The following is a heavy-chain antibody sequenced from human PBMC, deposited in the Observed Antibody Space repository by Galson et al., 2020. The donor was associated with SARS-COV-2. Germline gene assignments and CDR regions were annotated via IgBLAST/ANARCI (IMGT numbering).Heavy chain of an antibody. CDR3: ARDREVVEAAGTWGSAGFDY. Sequence: ASETLSLTCTVSGGSISPYYWSWIRQPPGKGLEWIGYIYYSGNTNYNPSLKSRLTMSVDTSKNQFSLKLNSVTAADTAVYYCARDREVVEAAGTWGSAGFDYWGRGTLVTVSS. D-gene: IGHD6-13*01. CDR1: GGSISPYY. J-gene: IGHJ4*02. V-gene: IGHV4-59*12. CDR2: IYYSGNT.